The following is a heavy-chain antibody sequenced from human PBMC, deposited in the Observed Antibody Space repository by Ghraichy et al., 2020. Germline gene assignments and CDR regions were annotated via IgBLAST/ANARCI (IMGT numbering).Heavy chain of an antibody. CDR3: ARVPESSGWYQSSYAFDI. J-gene: IGHJ3*02. V-gene: IGHV4-30-2*01. CDR1: GGSINSGGYS. D-gene: IGHD6-19*01. Sequence: SETLSLTCAVSGGSINSGGYSWSWIRQPPGKGLEWIGYIYHSGSTYYNPSLKSRVTISVDRSKNQFSLKLSSVTAADTAVYYCARVPESSGWYQSSYAFDIWGQGTMVTVSS. CDR2: IYHSGST.